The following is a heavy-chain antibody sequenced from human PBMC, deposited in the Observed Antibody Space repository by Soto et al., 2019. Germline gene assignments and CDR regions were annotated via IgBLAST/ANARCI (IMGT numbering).Heavy chain of an antibody. Sequence: ASVKVSCKASGYTFTSYDINWVRQATGQGLEWMGWINPNSGNTGYAQKFLGRVTMTRNTSISTAYMELSSLRSEDTAVYYCARVELWLDPPTDYWGQGTLVTVSS. CDR2: INPNSGNT. V-gene: IGHV1-8*01. J-gene: IGHJ4*02. CDR1: GYTFTSYD. D-gene: IGHD5-18*01. CDR3: ARVELWLDPPTDY.